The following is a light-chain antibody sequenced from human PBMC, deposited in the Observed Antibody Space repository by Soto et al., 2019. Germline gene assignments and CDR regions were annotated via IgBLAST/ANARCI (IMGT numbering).Light chain of an antibody. Sequence: DIQLTQSPSFLSASVGDRVTITCRASQGISSYLAWYQQKPGKAPKLLIYAASTLQIEVPSRFSGSGSGTEFTLTISRLHPEDFATHPCQQVNSYSWTSGQGTKVESK. J-gene: IGKJ1*01. CDR3: QQVNSYSWT. CDR2: AAS. V-gene: IGKV1-9*01. CDR1: QGISSY.